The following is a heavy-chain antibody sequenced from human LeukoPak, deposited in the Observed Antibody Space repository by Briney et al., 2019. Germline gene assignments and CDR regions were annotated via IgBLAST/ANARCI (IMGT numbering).Heavy chain of an antibody. D-gene: IGHD3-3*01. CDR2: MNPNSGNT. V-gene: IGHV1-8*01. CDR3: VRDFSSGWPNFDY. CDR1: GYTFTSYD. J-gene: IGHJ4*02. Sequence: GASVKVSWKASGYTFTSYDINWVRQATGQGLEWMGWMNPNSGNTGYAQKFQGRVTMTRNTSISTAYMELSSLRSEDTAVYYCVRDFSSGWPNFDYWGQGTLVTVSS.